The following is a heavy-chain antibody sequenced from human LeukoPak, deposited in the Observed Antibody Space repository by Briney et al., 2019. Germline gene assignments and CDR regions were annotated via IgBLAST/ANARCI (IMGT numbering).Heavy chain of an antibody. CDR3: VGNRWGSSGPYYFDY. V-gene: IGHV1-24*01. CDR1: GYTLTELS. J-gene: IGHJ4*02. Sequence: GASVKVSCKVSGYTLTELSMHWVRQAPGKGLEWMGGFDPEDGETIYAQKFQGRVTMTEDTSTDTAYMELSSLRSEDTAVYYCVGNRWGSSGPYYFDYWGQGTLVTVSS. D-gene: IGHD6-19*01. CDR2: FDPEDGET.